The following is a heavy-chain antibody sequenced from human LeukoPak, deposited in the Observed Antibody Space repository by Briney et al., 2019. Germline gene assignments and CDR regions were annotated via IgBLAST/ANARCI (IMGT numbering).Heavy chain of an antibody. CDR1: GFTFSSYA. CDR2: ISNSGGSS. V-gene: IGHV3-23*01. D-gene: IGHD4-17*01. J-gene: IGHJ4*02. Sequence: GGSLRLSCAASGFTFSSYAMSWVRQAPGKGLEWVSAISNSGGSSSYADSVKGRFTISRDNSKNTLYLQMNSLRAEDTAVYYCAKGDTVTTLNYWGQGALVTVSS. CDR3: AKGDTVTTLNY.